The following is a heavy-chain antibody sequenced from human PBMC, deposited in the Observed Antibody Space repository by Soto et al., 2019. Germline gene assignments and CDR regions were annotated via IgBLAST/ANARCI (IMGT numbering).Heavy chain of an antibody. CDR1: GGSISSYY. CDR2: IYYSGST. Sequence: SETLSLTCTVSGGSISSYYWSWIRQPPGKGLECIGYIYYSGSTNYNPSLKSRVTISVDTSKNQFSLKLSSVTAADTAVYYCARLLYYYGSGSYTYYYYGMDVWGQGTTVTVSS. V-gene: IGHV4-59*08. CDR3: ARLLYYYGSGSYTYYYYGMDV. J-gene: IGHJ6*02. D-gene: IGHD3-10*01.